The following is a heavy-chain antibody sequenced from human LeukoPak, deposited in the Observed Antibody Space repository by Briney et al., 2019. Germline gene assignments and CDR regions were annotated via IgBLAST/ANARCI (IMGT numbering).Heavy chain of an antibody. J-gene: IGHJ4*02. CDR2: INPSGGST. D-gene: IGHD1-26*01. CDR3: ARDSGSYYFDY. CDR1: GYTFTSYY. V-gene: IGHV1-46*01. Sequence: ASVKVSCKASGYTFTSYYMHWVRQAPGQGLEWMGIINPSGGSTSYAQKFQGRVTKTRDTSTSTVYMELSSLRSEDTAVYYCARDSGSYYFDYWGQGTLVTVSS.